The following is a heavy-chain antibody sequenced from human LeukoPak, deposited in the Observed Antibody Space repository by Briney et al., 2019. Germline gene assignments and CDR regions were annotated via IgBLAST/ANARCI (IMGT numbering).Heavy chain of an antibody. D-gene: IGHD1-14*01. Sequence: GGSLRLSCAASGFSFSPYWMSWVRQGPGKGLEWVSVIYSGGSTYYADSVKGRFTISRHNSKNTLYLQMNSLRAEDTAVYYCARDSSNRGFDYWGQGTLVTVSS. CDR1: GFSFSPYW. J-gene: IGHJ4*02. CDR2: IYSGGST. CDR3: ARDSSNRGFDY. V-gene: IGHV3-53*01.